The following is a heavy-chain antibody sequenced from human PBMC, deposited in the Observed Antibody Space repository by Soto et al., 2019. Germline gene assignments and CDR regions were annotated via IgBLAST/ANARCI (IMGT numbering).Heavy chain of an antibody. CDR1: GFTFNNYA. Sequence: EVQLLESGGGLVQPGGSLRLSCEASGFTFNNYAMTWVRQAPGKGLEWVSASSGGGDTTSYADSVKGRFTVSRDGSKNTLYLQMSSLRAEDTALYYCAKGRGGSGSLTPRVDFWGQGTLVTVSS. D-gene: IGHD3-10*01. V-gene: IGHV3-23*01. CDR2: SSGGGDTT. CDR3: AKGRGGSGSLTPRVDF. J-gene: IGHJ4*02.